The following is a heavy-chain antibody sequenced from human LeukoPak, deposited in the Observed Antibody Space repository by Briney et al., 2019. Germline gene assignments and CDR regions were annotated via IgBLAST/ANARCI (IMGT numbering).Heavy chain of an antibody. J-gene: IGHJ4*02. D-gene: IGHD3-22*01. CDR3: TRDLNHDSSG. CDR2: IKFDGSEI. V-gene: IGHV3-7*01. Sequence: GGSLRLSCAASGFSLSDYWMTWVRQAPGKGLECVGNIKFDGSEIYYLDSVRGRFSISRDNAKNSLYLQMNSLRVEDTAVYYCTRDLNHDSSGWGQGTPVTVSS. CDR1: GFSLSDYW.